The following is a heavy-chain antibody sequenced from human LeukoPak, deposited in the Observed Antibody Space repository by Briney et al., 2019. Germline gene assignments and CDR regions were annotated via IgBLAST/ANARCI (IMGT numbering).Heavy chain of an antibody. CDR3: TRDKDYDFWSGYYTYYYYYMDV. CDR2: IRSKAYGGTT. J-gene: IGHJ6*03. D-gene: IGHD3-3*01. V-gene: IGHV3-49*03. Sequence: GGSLRLSCTASGFTFGDYAMSWFRQAPGKGLEWVGFIRSKAYGGTTEHAASVKGRFTISRDDSKSIAYLQMNSLKTEDTAVYYCTRDKDYDFWSGYYTYYYYYMDVWGKGTTVTVSS. CDR1: GFTFGDYA.